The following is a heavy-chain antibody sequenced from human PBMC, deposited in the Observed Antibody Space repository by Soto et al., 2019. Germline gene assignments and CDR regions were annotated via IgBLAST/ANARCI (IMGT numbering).Heavy chain of an antibody. V-gene: IGHV4-59*01. CDR2: IYYSGST. D-gene: IGHD3-10*01. CDR3: ARELFGRSVWFDP. Sequence: SETLSLTCTVSGGSISSYYWSWIRQPPGKGLEWIGYIYYSGSTKYNPSLKSRVTISVDTSKNQFSLKLSSVTAADTAVYYCARELFGRSVWFDPWGQGTLVTVS. CDR1: GGSISSYY. J-gene: IGHJ5*02.